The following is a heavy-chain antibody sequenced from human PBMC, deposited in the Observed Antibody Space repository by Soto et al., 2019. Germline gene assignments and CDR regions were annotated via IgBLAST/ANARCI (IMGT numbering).Heavy chain of an antibody. Sequence: QLQLQESGSGLVKPSQTLSLTCAVSGGSISSGGYSWSWIRQPPGKGLEWIGYIYHSGSTYYNPSLKSRVTISVDRAKNQFSLKLSSVTAAYTAVDYCAAGGGLPRYYWGQGTLVTVSS. D-gene: IGHD5-12*01. J-gene: IGHJ4*02. V-gene: IGHV4-30-2*01. CDR2: IYHSGST. CDR1: GGSISSGGYS. CDR3: AAGGGLPRYY.